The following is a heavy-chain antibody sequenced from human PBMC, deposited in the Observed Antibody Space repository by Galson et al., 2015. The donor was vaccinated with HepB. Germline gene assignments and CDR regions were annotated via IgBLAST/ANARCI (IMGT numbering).Heavy chain of an antibody. Sequence: SLRLSCAASGFTFDDYTMHWVRQAPGKGLEWVSLISWDGGSTYYADSVKGRFTISRDNSKNSLYLQMNSLRTEDTALYYCAKGDSSVLAFDIWGLGTMVTVSS. V-gene: IGHV3-43*01. CDR1: GFTFDDYT. J-gene: IGHJ3*02. CDR3: AKGDSSVLAFDI. CDR2: ISWDGGST. D-gene: IGHD6-13*01.